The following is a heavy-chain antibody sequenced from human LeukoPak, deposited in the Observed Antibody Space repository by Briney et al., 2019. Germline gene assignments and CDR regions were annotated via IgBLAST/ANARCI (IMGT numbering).Heavy chain of an antibody. CDR2: IDYDGGNT. J-gene: IGHJ6*02. V-gene: IGHV3-33*01. CDR3: ARDKFYSSNWHYPMDV. CDR1: GFTFTIYG. Sequence: GRSLRLSCAASGFTFTIYGMHWVRQAPGEGLEWVAMIDYDGGNTYYIDSVKGRFTISRDNSKNTLYLQMNSLRAEDTAVYFCARDKFYSSNWHYPMDVWGQGTTVTVSS. D-gene: IGHD6-13*01.